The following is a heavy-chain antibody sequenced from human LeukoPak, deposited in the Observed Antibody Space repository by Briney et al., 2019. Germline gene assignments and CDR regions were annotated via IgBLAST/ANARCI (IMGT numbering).Heavy chain of an antibody. CDR2: IYYTGST. V-gene: IGHV4-59*08. CDR3: ARREDFWYFDL. CDR1: GGSISTYY. Sequence: PSETLSLTCTISGGSISTYYWSWIRQPPGKGLEWIGYIYYTGSTNYNPSLKSRVTFSVDTSKNHFSLKLISVTAADTAVYYCARREDFWYFDLWGRGTLVTVSP. J-gene: IGHJ2*01.